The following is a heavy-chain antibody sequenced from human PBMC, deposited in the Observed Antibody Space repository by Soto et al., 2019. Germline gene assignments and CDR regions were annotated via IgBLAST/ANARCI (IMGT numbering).Heavy chain of an antibody. CDR1: GGSFSNYI. V-gene: IGHV1-69*19. J-gene: IGHJ4*02. CDR3: ARGLFGQQWLVGFDS. D-gene: IGHD6-19*01. Sequence: QVHLVQSGAEVKKPGSSVKVSCKASGGSFSNYIFAWVRQAPGQGLEWMGGTIPMFATAQYAQKLQGRVTIAADESTSTVYMDLTSLTSADTAVYYCARGLFGQQWLVGFDSWGQGTLVTVSS. CDR2: TIPMFATA.